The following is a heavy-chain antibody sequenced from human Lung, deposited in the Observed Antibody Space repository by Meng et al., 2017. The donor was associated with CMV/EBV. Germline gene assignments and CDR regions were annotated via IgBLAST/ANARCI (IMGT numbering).Heavy chain of an antibody. Sequence: RLQRQGVGPGQVQPSETLSLTCSVSGGSISSSSYYWGWIRQSPGKGLEWIGSIYFSGNTYYNPSLKSRVTMSVGTAQNKFSLTLRSVTAADTAVYYCVTETGYNYDNWGQGALVTASS. CDR2: IYFSGNT. CDR3: VTETGYNYDN. CDR1: GGSISSSSYY. V-gene: IGHV4-39*06. D-gene: IGHD5-24*01. J-gene: IGHJ4*02.